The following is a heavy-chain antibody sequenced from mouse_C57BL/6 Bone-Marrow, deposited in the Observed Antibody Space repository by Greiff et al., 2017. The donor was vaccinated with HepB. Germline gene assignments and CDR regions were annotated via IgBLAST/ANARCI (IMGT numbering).Heavy chain of an antibody. CDR1: GYTFTDYN. Sequence: VQLQQSGPELVKPGASVKIPCKASGYTFTDYNMDWVKQSHGKSLEWIGDINPNNGGTIYNQKFKGKATSTVDKSSSTAYMELRSLTSEDTAVYYCARFDYDVRDYYAMDYWGQGTSVTVSS. CDR2: INPNNGGT. V-gene: IGHV1-18*01. J-gene: IGHJ4*01. D-gene: IGHD2-4*01. CDR3: ARFDYDVRDYYAMDY.